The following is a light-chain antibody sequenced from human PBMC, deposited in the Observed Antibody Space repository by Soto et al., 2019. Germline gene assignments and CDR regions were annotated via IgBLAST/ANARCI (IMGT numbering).Light chain of an antibody. CDR1: HDITNY. Sequence: DIQMTQSPSSLSASVGDRVTITCQASHDITNYLNWYQQKPGKGPRLLIYGASNLETGVPSRFSGSGFGTDFSFTISSMQPEDFATYYCQQYYSLPTFGGGTKVDLK. J-gene: IGKJ4*01. CDR2: GAS. CDR3: QQYYSLPT. V-gene: IGKV1-33*01.